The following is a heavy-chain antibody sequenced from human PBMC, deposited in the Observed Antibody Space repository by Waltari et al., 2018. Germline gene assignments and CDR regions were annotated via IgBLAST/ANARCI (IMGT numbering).Heavy chain of an antibody. D-gene: IGHD3-9*01. V-gene: IGHV4-34*01. Sequence: QVQLQQWGAGLLKPSETLSLTCAVYGGSFSGYYWSWIRQPPGKGLEWIGEINHSGSTNYNPSPKGRVTISVDTSKNQFSLKLSSVTAADTAVYYCARGELRYFDWFHGGFDYWGQGTLVTVSS. CDR2: INHSGST. CDR3: ARGELRYFDWFHGGFDY. CDR1: GGSFSGYY. J-gene: IGHJ4*02.